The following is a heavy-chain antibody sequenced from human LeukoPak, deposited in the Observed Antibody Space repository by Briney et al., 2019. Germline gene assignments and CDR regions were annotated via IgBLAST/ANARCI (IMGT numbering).Heavy chain of an antibody. CDR3: AKVFTSMVDDAFDI. J-gene: IGHJ3*02. CDR1: GFTFSTYS. D-gene: IGHD5-18*01. V-gene: IGHV3-48*01. CDR2: ISGSSSSSDGGAI. Sequence: GGSLRLSCTASGFTFSTYSMNWVRQAPGRGLEWVSYISGSSSSSDGGAIQYADSVKGRFTISRDNSKNTLYLQMNGLRAEDTAVYYCAKVFTSMVDDAFDIWGQGTMVTASS.